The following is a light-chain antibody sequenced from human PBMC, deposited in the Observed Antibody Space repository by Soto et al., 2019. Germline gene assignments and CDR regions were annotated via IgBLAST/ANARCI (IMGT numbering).Light chain of an antibody. CDR3: QQYDTSPLT. J-gene: IGKJ4*01. V-gene: IGKV3-20*01. CDR2: GAS. CDR1: QSVSSSY. Sequence: EVVMRQSPATLSVSPGEGATLSCRASQSVSSSYLAWYQQKPGQAPRLLIYGASNRATGIPDRFSGSGSGTDFTLTISRLEPEDFAVYNCQQYDTSPLTFGGGTKVDIK.